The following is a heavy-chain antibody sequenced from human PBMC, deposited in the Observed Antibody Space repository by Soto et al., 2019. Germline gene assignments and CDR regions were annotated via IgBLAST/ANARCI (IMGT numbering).Heavy chain of an antibody. CDR2: IDPSDSYT. Sequence: XESLKLSWKGSGYSFTSYWISWVRQMPGKGLEWMGRIDPSDSYTNYSPSFQGHVTISADKSISTAYLQWSSLKASDTAMYYCARGTSSFDYWGQGTLVTVSS. V-gene: IGHV5-10-1*01. CDR1: GYSFTSYW. CDR3: ARGTSSFDY. J-gene: IGHJ4*02.